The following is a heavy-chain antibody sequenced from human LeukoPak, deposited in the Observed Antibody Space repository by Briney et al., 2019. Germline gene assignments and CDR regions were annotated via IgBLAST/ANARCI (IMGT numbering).Heavy chain of an antibody. J-gene: IGHJ4*02. CDR3: TRDRGSSTLGDY. CDR2: IRSKAFGETA. V-gene: IGHV3-49*04. Sequence: GGSLRLSCAASELTFSSHWMHWVRQAPGKGLEWVGFIRSKAFGETAEYAASVKGRFTISRDDSKSIAYLQMNSLKTEDTAVYYCTRDRGSSTLGDYWGQGTLVTVSS. CDR1: ELTFSSHW. D-gene: IGHD7-27*01.